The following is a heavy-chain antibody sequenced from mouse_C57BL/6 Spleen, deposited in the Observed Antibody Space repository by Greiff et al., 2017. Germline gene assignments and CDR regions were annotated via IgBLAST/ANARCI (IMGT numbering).Heavy chain of an antibody. D-gene: IGHD2-12*01. J-gene: IGHJ1*03. V-gene: IGHV3-6*01. CDR2: ISYDGSN. Sequence: EVQLQESGPGLVKPSQSLSLTCSVTGYSITSGYYWNWIRQFPGNKLEWMGYISYDGSNNYNPSLKNRISITRDTSKNQFFLKLNSVTTEDTATYYCARGDTTRYFDVWGTGTTVTVSS. CDR1: GYSITSGYY. CDR3: ARGDTTRYFDV.